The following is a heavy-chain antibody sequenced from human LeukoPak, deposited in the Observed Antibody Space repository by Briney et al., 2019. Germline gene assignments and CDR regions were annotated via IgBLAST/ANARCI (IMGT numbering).Heavy chain of an antibody. J-gene: IGHJ4*02. CDR3: ASPGIAVAATLGY. CDR1: GGSISNYY. V-gene: IGHV4-59*12. CDR2: IYYTGST. D-gene: IGHD6-19*01. Sequence: SETLSLTCTVSGGSISNYYWSWIRQPPGKGLEWIAYIYYTGSTNYNPSLKSRVTISVDTSKNQFSLKLSSVTAADTAVYYCASPGIAVAATLGYWGQGTLVTVSS.